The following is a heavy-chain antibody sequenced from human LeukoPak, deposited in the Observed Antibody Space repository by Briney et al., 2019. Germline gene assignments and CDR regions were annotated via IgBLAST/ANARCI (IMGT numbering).Heavy chain of an antibody. V-gene: IGHV3-30*04. J-gene: IGHJ4*02. CDR2: ISYDGSNK. CDR1: GFTFSSYA. Sequence: GGSLRLSCAASGFTFSSYAMHWVRQAPGKGLEWVAVISYDGSNKYYADSVKGRFTISRDNSKNTLYLQMNSLRAEDTAVYYCARDRYGANLPVDYWGQGTLVTVSS. D-gene: IGHD4-23*01. CDR3: ARDRYGANLPVDY.